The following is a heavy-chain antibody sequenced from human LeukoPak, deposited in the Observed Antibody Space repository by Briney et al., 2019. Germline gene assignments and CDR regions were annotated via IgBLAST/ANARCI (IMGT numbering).Heavy chain of an antibody. D-gene: IGHD6-13*01. J-gene: IGHJ3*02. CDR2: ISAYNGNT. CDR1: GYTFTSYG. V-gene: IGHV1-18*01. Sequence: ASVKVSCKASGYTFTSYGISWVRQAPGQGLEWMGWISAYNGNTNYAQKLQGRVTMTTDTSTSTAYMELRSLRSDDTAVYYCARDTRGAEAADDPFDIWGQGTMVTVSS. CDR3: ARDTRGAEAADDPFDI.